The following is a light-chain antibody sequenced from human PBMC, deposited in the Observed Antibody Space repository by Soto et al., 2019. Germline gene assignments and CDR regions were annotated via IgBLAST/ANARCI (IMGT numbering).Light chain of an antibody. CDR1: HSVNIY. CDR3: QQRSNWPLT. Sequence: EIVLTQSPATLSLSPGERATLSCRASHSVNIYLAWYQQKPGQPPRLLIYDESIRTTGIPARFSASGSGTDFSLTISSLEPEDSAVYYCQQRSNWPLTFGGGTKVDIK. V-gene: IGKV3-11*01. CDR2: DES. J-gene: IGKJ4*01.